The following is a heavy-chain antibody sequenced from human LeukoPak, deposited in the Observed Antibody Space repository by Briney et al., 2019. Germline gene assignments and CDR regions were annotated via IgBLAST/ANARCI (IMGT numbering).Heavy chain of an antibody. CDR3: ARDLGNTGWYTFDF. J-gene: IGHJ5*01. D-gene: IGHD6-19*01. CDR2: TYYRSKWYY. V-gene: IGHV6-1*01. Sequence: SQTLSVTCAISGDSVSSNNGAWNWIRQSPSRGLEWLGRTYYRSKWYYDYAESMKGRITIDPDTSKDQFSLQLNSVTPEDTAVYFCARDLGNTGWYTFDFWGRGTLVTVSS. CDR1: GDSVSSNNGA.